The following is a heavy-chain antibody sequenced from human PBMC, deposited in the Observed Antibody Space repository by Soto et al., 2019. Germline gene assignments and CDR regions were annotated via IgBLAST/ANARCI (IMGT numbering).Heavy chain of an antibody. D-gene: IGHD6-6*01. CDR1: GFTFSSYW. V-gene: IGHV3-74*01. CDR2: INSGGSST. CDR3: AVPYLYSSSTFDV. Sequence: EVQLVESGGGLVQPGGSLRLSCAASGFTFSSYWMHWVRQAPGKGLVWVSRINSGGSSTSYADSVKGRFTISRDNAKNRQYMQMNRLRAEDTAVYYCAVPYLYSSSTFDVWGQGTIVTVSS. J-gene: IGHJ3*01.